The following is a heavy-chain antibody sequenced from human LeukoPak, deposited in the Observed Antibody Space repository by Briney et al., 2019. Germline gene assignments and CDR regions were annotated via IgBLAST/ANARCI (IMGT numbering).Heavy chain of an antibody. CDR2: IYHSGST. CDR1: GYSISSGYF. V-gene: IGHV4-38-2*02. J-gene: IGHJ5*02. CDR3: ARGLEVNLSLDP. D-gene: IGHD2-21*01. Sequence: SETLSLTCTVSGYSISSGYFWAWIRQPPGKGLEWIGNIYHSGSTFYNPSLKSRVAMSVDTSKNHFSLKLSSVTAADTALYYCARGLEVNLSLDPWGQGTLVTVSS.